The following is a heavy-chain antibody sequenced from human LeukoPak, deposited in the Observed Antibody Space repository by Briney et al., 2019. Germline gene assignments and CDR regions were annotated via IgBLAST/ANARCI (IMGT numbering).Heavy chain of an antibody. V-gene: IGHV3-53*01. CDR1: GFTVSSNY. D-gene: IGHD3-3*01. Sequence: GGSLRLSCAASGFTVSSNYMSWVRQAPGKGLEWVSVIYSGGSTYYADSVKGRFTISRDNSKNTLYLQMNSLGAEDTAVYYCARERFVYDFWSGYYETPADYYYYGMDVWGQGTTVTVSS. J-gene: IGHJ6*02. CDR2: IYSGGST. CDR3: ARERFVYDFWSGYYETPADYYYYGMDV.